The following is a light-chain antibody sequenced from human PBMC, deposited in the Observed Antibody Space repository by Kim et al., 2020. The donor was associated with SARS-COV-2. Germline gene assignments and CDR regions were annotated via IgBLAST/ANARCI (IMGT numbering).Light chain of an antibody. V-gene: IGLV3-1*01. CDR2: QDN. CDR3: QAWDSSTYV. Sequence: VAPGQTASITCSGDKLGDKYACWYQQKPGQSPVLVIYQDNKRPSGIPERFSGSNSGNTATLTISGTHAMDEADYYCQAWDSSTYVFGTGTKVTVL. J-gene: IGLJ1*01. CDR1: KLGDKY.